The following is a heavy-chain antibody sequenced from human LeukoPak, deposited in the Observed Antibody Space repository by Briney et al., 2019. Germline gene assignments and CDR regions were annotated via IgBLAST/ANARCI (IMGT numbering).Heavy chain of an antibody. V-gene: IGHV3-48*01. CDR2: ITSSGGTI. Sequence: HPGVSLRLSCAASGFTFSTYSLNGVRQAPGKGLEGVSYITSSGGTIYYADFVKGRFTVSRDNAKSSLYLQMNSLRAEDTAVYYRARGVSAPWAFDIWGRGTMVTVSS. CDR1: GFTFSTYS. D-gene: IGHD3-10*01. J-gene: IGHJ3*02. CDR3: ARGVSAPWAFDI.